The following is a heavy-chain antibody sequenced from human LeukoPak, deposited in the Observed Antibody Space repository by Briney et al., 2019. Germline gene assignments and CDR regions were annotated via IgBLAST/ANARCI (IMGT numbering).Heavy chain of an antibody. CDR1: GYTFTSYD. J-gene: IGHJ6*03. CDR2: MNPNSGNT. Sequence: GASVKVSCKASGYTFTSYDINWVRQATGQGLEWMGWMNPNSGNTGYAQKFQGRVTMTRNTSISTAYMELSSLRSEDTAVYYCARGVWRGRLFYYYYYMDVWGKGTTVTVPS. D-gene: IGHD3-3*01. CDR3: ARGVWRGRLFYYYYYMDV. V-gene: IGHV1-8*01.